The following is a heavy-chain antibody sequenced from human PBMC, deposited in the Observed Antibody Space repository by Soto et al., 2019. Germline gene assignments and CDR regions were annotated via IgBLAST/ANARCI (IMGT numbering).Heavy chain of an antibody. Sequence: GGSLRLSCAASGFTFSSYGMHWVRQAPGKGLEWVAVISFDGSNKYYADSVKGRFSISRDNSKNTLYLQMNSLRAEDTAVYYCTKEGDILTCFYVEALYTWIDPCGQGNLVPVSS. J-gene: IGHJ5*02. CDR1: GFTFSSYG. CDR3: TKEGDILTCFYVEALYTWIDP. CDR2: ISFDGSNK. V-gene: IGHV3-30*18. D-gene: IGHD3-9*01.